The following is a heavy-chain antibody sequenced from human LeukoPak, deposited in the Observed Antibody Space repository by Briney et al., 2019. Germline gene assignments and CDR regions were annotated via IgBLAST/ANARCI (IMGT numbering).Heavy chain of an antibody. V-gene: IGHV3-23*01. CDR1: GFTFSSYA. CDR2: IGASGDSI. Sequence: GGSLRLSCAVSGFTFSSYAMIWVRQAPGRGLVWVSSIGASGDSIYYTDSAKGRFTISRDNSKNTLYLQMSSLRVEDTAVYYCAKIPDVSDYWGQGTLVTVSS. J-gene: IGHJ4*02. CDR3: AKIPDVSDY.